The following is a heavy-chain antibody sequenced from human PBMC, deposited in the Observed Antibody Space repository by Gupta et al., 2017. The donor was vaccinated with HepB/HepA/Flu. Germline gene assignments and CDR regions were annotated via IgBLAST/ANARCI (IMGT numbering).Heavy chain of an antibody. J-gene: IGHJ6*02. Sequence: EVQLLESGGGLVQPGGSRRLSCSISGFSVTDNYMNWVRQAPGKGLEWVSILYSTGSEYYADSVKGRFTISRDKSQNTLYLQMNNLRADDTAVYYCARVGTLFHPTPFAMDIWGHGTTVTVSS. CDR3: ARVGTLFHPTPFAMDI. V-gene: IGHV3-66*01. D-gene: IGHD1-1*01. CDR1: GFSVTDNY. CDR2: LYSTGSE.